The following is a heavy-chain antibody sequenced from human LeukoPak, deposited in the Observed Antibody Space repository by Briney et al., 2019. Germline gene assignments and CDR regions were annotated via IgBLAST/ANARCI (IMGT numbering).Heavy chain of an antibody. CDR1: GYRFTNYW. V-gene: IGHV5-51*01. Sequence: GEFLKISCKGSGYRFTNYWHGLVRQMPGKGLGWMRINYPGDSDTRYSRSFEGQVTISADKVIGTAYLQWSSLKASDTAMYYCARLVGVTIFGVVIHSPYYMDVWGKGTTVTVSS. J-gene: IGHJ6*03. CDR3: ARLVGVTIFGVVIHSPYYMDV. CDR2: NYPGDSDT. D-gene: IGHD3-3*01.